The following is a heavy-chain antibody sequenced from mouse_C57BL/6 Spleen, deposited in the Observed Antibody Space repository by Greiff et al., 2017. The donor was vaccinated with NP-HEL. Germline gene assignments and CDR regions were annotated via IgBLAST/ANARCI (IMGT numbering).Heavy chain of an antibody. Sequence: QVQLQQPGAELVRPGTSVKLSCKASGYTFTSYWMHWVKQRPGQGLEWIGVIDPSDSYTNYNQKFKGKATLTVDTSSSTAYMQLSSLTSEDSAVYYCARGARATWFAYWGQGTLVTVSA. CDR1: GYTFTSYW. V-gene: IGHV1-59*01. D-gene: IGHD3-1*01. J-gene: IGHJ3*01. CDR3: ARGARATWFAY. CDR2: IDPSDSYT.